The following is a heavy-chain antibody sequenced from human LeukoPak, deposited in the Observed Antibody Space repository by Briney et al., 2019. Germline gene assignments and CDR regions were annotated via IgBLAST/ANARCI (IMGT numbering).Heavy chain of an antibody. CDR1: GFTFSSYW. CDR2: IKQDATEQ. V-gene: IGHV3-7*01. Sequence: GGSLRLSCAASGFTFSSYWMSWVRQAPGKGLEWVANIKQDATEQYYVESAKGRFTISRDNTKNSLYLQVNSLRAEDTAVYYCARFHYCSSTSCYPRHFDYWGQGTLVTVSS. J-gene: IGHJ4*02. D-gene: IGHD2-2*01. CDR3: ARFHYCSSTSCYPRHFDY.